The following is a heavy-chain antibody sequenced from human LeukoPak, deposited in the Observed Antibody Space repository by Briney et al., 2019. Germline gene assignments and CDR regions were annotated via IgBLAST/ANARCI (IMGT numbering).Heavy chain of an antibody. D-gene: IGHD3-10*01. J-gene: IGHJ6*03. CDR2: ISGSGGST. CDR1: GFTFSSYG. Sequence: PGGTLRLSCAASGFTFSSYGMSWVRQAPGKGLEWVSAISGSGGSTYYADSVKGRFTISRDNSKNTLYLQMNSLRAEDTALYYCAKDGGYGSGSNDYYMDVWGKGTTVTISS. V-gene: IGHV3-23*01. CDR3: AKDGGYGSGSNDYYMDV.